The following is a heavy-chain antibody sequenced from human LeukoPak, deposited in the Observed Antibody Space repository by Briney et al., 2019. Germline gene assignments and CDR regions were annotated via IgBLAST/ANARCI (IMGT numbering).Heavy chain of an antibody. CDR3: ARVGGLGVVPADAFDI. Sequence: ASVKVSCKASGYTFTGYYMHWVRQAPGQGLEWMGWINPNSGGTNYAQKFQGRVTMTRDTSISTAYMELSRLRSDDTAVYYCARVGGLGVVPADAFDIWGQGTMVTVSS. J-gene: IGHJ3*02. D-gene: IGHD2-2*01. CDR1: GYTFTGYY. V-gene: IGHV1-2*02. CDR2: INPNSGGT.